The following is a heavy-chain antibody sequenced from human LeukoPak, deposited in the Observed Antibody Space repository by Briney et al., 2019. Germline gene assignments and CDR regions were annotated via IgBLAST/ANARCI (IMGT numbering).Heavy chain of an antibody. CDR1: GFTFSSYG. Sequence: PGGSLRLSCAASGFTFSSYGMHWVRQAPGKGLEWVAVIWYDGSNKYYADSVKGRFTISRDNSKNTLYLQMNSLRAEDTAVYYYAKPQYSGSYANYFDYWGQGTLVTVSS. J-gene: IGHJ4*02. V-gene: IGHV3-33*06. D-gene: IGHD1-26*01. CDR2: IWYDGSNK. CDR3: AKPQYSGSYANYFDY.